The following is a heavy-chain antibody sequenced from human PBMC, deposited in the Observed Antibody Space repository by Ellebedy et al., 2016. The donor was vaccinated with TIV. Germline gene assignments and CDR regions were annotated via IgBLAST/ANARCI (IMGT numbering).Heavy chain of an antibody. J-gene: IGHJ4*02. CDR1: GFIFRDYY. CDR2: ISSSSSNI. CDR3: ARGAGYCDSTSCPAGWIY. Sequence: GESLKISCAASGFIFRDYYMSWIRQAPGKGLEWVSYISSSSSNINYADSVKGRFTISRDNAKDSLYLQMNGLRTDDTAVYYCARGAGYCDSTSCPAGWIYWGQGTRVTVSS. D-gene: IGHD2-2*01. V-gene: IGHV3-11*06.